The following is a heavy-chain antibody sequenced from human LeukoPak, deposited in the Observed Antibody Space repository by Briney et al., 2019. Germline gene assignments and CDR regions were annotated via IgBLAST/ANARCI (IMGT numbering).Heavy chain of an antibody. D-gene: IGHD5-18*01. J-gene: IGHJ4*02. CDR3: AKDSRYSYGASTSFDY. CDR2: IRYDGSNK. CDR1: GFTFSSYG. V-gene: IGHV3-30*02. Sequence: PGGSLRLSCAASGFTFSSYGMHWVRQAPGKGLEWVAFIRYDGSNKYYADSVKGRFTISRDNSKNTLYLQMNSLRAEDTAVYYCAKDSRYSYGASTSFDYWGQGTLVTVSS.